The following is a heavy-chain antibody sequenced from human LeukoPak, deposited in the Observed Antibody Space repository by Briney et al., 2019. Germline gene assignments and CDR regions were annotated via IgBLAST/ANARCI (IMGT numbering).Heavy chain of an antibody. V-gene: IGHV4-39*07. CDR1: GGSISSSTSY. Sequence: PSETLSLTCTVSGGSISSSTSYWGWIRQSPGKGLEWIGSIYYSGRTYYSPSLKSRVTISVDTSKNQFSLKLNSVTAADTAVYYCARMGRIAVAGLDYWGQGTLVTVSS. CDR3: ARMGRIAVAGLDY. J-gene: IGHJ4*02. CDR2: IYYSGRT. D-gene: IGHD6-19*01.